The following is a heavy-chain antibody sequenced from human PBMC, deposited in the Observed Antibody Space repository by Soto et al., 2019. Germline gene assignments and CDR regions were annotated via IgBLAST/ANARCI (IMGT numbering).Heavy chain of an antibody. CDR3: ARGHSTDCSNGVCSFFYNHEMDV. J-gene: IGHJ6*01. CDR2: INPKSGGT. D-gene: IGHD2-8*01. Sequence: ASVNLACKASGYSLTVYHIHCVRHNPGQGLEWLGRINPKSGGTSTAQKFQGWVTMTRDRSISTVYMELTRLRSDDTAVYFCARGHSTDCSNGVCSFFYNHEMDVWGQGTTVTVYS. CDR1: GYSLTVYH. V-gene: IGHV1-2*04.